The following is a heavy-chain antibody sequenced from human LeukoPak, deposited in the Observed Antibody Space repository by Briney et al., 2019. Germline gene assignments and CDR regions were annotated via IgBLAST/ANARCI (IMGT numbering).Heavy chain of an antibody. J-gene: IGHJ6*02. CDR1: GFTFITYS. D-gene: IGHD6-19*01. V-gene: IGHV3-21*01. CDR2: ISSITSSYI. Sequence: GGSLRLSCAASGFTFITYSMTWVRQAPGKGLEWVSSISSITSSYIHYADSVKGRFTISRDNVKNSLYLQMNSLRAEDTAVYYCARDEADIPQGIAVTRRDSYYYGMDVWGQGTTVTVSS. CDR3: ARDEADIPQGIAVTRRDSYYYGMDV.